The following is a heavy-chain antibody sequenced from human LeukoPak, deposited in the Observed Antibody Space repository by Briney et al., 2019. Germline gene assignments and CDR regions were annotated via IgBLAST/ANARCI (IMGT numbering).Heavy chain of an antibody. V-gene: IGHV4-61*02. J-gene: IGHJ6*03. CDR3: AREVVDDSSYHYYYYYMDV. Sequence: SETLSLTCTVSGGSINSGSYYWSWIRQPAGKGLEWIGRIYTSGSTNYNPSLKSRVTISVDTSKNQFSLKLSSVTAADTAVYYCAREVVDDSSYHYYYYYMDVWGKGTTVTISS. D-gene: IGHD3-22*01. CDR1: GGSINSGSYY. CDR2: IYTSGST.